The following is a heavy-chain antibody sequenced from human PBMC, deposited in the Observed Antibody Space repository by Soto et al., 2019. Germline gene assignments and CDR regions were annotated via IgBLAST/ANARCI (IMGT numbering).Heavy chain of an antibody. D-gene: IGHD4-17*01. CDR1: GGTFSIYT. CDR3: AIDDYATPRNSMAV. CDR2: IIPILGVT. Sequence: SVKVSCKASGGTFSIYTITWVRQAPGQGLAWMGRIIPILGVTNYAQKFQGRVTITADKSTSTAYMELSSLRSEDTAVYYCAIDDYATPRNSMAVRGQRTTVTVS. J-gene: IGHJ6*02. V-gene: IGHV1-69*04.